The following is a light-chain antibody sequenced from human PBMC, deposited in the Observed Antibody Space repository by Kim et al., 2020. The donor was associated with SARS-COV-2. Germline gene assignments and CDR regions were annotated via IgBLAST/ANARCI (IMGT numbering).Light chain of an antibody. V-gene: IGKV3-15*01. CDR3: QQYNNWPLT. CDR1: QSVSTN. J-gene: IGKJ4*01. CDR2: GVS. Sequence: EIVMTQSPATLSVSPGERATLSCRASQSVSTNLAWYQQKPGQTPRLLIYGVSIRATGIPARFSGSGSGTEFTLTISSLQSEDFAIYSCQQYNNWPLTFGGGTKVDIK.